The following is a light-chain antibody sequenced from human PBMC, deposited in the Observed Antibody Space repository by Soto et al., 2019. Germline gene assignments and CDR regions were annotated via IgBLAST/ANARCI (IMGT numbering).Light chain of an antibody. Sequence: QSVLTQPPSASGTPGQRITISCSGSSSDIGRNTVNCYQQLPGTAPKLLIYSHNQRPSGVPDRFSGSKSGTTASLAISGLQSEDEADYYCASWHDNVYPFYVCASGTNVTGL. CDR2: SHN. CDR1: SSDIGRNT. CDR3: ASWHDNVYPFYV. J-gene: IGLJ1*01. V-gene: IGLV1-44*01.